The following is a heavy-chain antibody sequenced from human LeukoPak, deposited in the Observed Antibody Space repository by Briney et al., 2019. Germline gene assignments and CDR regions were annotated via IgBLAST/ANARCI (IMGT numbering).Heavy chain of an antibody. V-gene: IGHV1-69*04. D-gene: IGHD6-6*01. Sequence: AASVKVSCKASGGTFSSYAISWVRQAPGQGLEWMGRIIPILGIANYAQKFQGRVTITADKSTSTAYMELSSLRSEDTAVYYCARDQQSSWERIFAFDYWGQGTLVTVSS. J-gene: IGHJ4*02. CDR2: IIPILGIA. CDR1: GGTFSSYA. CDR3: ARDQQSSWERIFAFDY.